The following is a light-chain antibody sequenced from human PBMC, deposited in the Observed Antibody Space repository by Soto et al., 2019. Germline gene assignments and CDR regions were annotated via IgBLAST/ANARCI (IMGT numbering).Light chain of an antibody. V-gene: IGLV2-8*01. CDR1: SSDVGGYHY. Sequence: QSALTQPHSASGSPGQSVTISCTGTSSDVGGYHYVSWYQQHPGKAPKLMIYEVIKRPSGVPDRFSGSKSGNTASLTVSGLQAEDEADYYCSSYAGSNNYVFGTGTKVTVL. CDR2: EVI. CDR3: SSYAGSNNYV. J-gene: IGLJ1*01.